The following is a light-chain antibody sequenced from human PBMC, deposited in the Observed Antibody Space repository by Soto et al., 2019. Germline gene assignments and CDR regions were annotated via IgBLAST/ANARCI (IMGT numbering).Light chain of an antibody. V-gene: IGKV3-20*01. CDR3: QQYGSSPYT. Sequence: EIVLTQSPGTLSLSPGERATLSCRASQSVSSSYLVWYQQKPGQAPRLLIYGASSRATGIPDRFSGSGSGTDFTLTISRLEREDFAVYYCQQYGSSPYTFGQGTKLEIK. CDR2: GAS. CDR1: QSVSSSY. J-gene: IGKJ2*01.